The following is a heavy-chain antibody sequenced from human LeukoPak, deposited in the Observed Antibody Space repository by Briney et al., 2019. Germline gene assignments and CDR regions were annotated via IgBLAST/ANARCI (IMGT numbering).Heavy chain of an antibody. CDR1: GYTFTSYG. V-gene: IGHV1-18*01. CDR3: ARMYWEYDY. J-gene: IGHJ4*02. CDR2: IRAYNGHT. Sequence: ASVKVSCKASGYTFTSYGVSWVRQAPGQGLEWMGWIRAYNGHTNYAQNLQDRITVTTDTSTSTVYMELRSLRSDDTAVYYCARMYWEYDYWGQGTLVTVSS. D-gene: IGHD1-26*01.